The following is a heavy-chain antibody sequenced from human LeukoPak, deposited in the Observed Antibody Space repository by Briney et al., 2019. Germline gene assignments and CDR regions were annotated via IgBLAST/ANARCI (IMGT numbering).Heavy chain of an antibody. CDR2: MNPNSGNT. V-gene: IGHV1-8*03. CDR3: ARGLYDLLLYVDYFDY. CDR1: GGTFTSYD. D-gene: IGHD5/OR15-5a*01. J-gene: IGHJ4*02. Sequence: ASVKVSCKASGGTFTSYDINWVRQATGQGLEWMGWMNPNSGNTGYAQKFQGRVTITRNTSISTAYMELSSLRSEDTAVYYCARGLYDLLLYVDYFDYWGQGTLVTVSS.